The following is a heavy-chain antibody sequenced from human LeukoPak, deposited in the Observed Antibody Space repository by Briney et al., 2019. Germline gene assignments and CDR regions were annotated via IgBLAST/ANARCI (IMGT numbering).Heavy chain of an antibody. D-gene: IGHD4-23*01. CDR1: GFTFSSYA. V-gene: IGHV3-23*01. J-gene: IGHJ4*02. Sequence: GGSLRLSCAASGFTFSSYAMSWVRQAPGKGLEWVSTISVSGGNTYYADSVKGRFTISRDNSKNTLYLQMNSLRAEDTAIYYCAKHVYGGNLLPETWGQGTLVTVSS. CDR2: ISVSGGNT. CDR3: AKHVYGGNLLPET.